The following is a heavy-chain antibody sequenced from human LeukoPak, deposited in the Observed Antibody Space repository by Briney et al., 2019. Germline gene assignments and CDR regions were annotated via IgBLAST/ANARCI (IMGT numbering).Heavy chain of an antibody. J-gene: IGHJ5*02. Sequence: SETLSLTCTVSGAFISSASYYWAWIRQPPGKGLEWIASMHYTGSTYFNPSLKSRVTISVDTSKNQFSLNLNSVTAADTAVYYCARDPRQGGDFWSATNWFDPWGQGTLVTVSS. V-gene: IGHV4-39*07. CDR1: GAFISSASYY. CDR3: ARDPRQGGDFWSATNWFDP. CDR2: MHYTGST. D-gene: IGHD3-3*01.